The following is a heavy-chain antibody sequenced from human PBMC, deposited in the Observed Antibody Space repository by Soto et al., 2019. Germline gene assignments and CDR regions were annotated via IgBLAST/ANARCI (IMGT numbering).Heavy chain of an antibody. V-gene: IGHV4-34*01. Sequence: QVQLQQWGAGLLKPSETLSLTCAVYGGSFSGYYWSWIRQPPGKGLEWIGEINHSGSTNYNPSLKSRVTISVDKSKNQFSLKLSSVTAADTAVYYCASNYYGSGSYKGNSDYYYGMDVWGQGTTVTVSS. CDR3: ASNYYGSGSYKGNSDYYYGMDV. D-gene: IGHD3-10*01. CDR2: INHSGST. CDR1: GGSFSGYY. J-gene: IGHJ6*02.